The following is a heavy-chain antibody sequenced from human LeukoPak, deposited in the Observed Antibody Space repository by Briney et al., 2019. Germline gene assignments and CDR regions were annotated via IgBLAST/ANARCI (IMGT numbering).Heavy chain of an antibody. J-gene: IGHJ4*02. Sequence: GRPLRLSCAASGFTFSSYGMHWVRQAPGKGLEWVAVISYDGSNKYYADSVKGRFTISRDNSKNTLYLQMNSLRAEDTAVYYCAKDTSSSWYFSFDYWGQGTLVTVSS. D-gene: IGHD6-13*01. V-gene: IGHV3-30*18. CDR2: ISYDGSNK. CDR1: GFTFSSYG. CDR3: AKDTSSSWYFSFDY.